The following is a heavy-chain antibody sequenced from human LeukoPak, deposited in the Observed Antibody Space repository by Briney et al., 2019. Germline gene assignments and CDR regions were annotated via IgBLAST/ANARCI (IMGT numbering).Heavy chain of an antibody. CDR3: ARIAARLYFDH. J-gene: IGHJ4*02. CDR2: IYSGGNT. D-gene: IGHD6-6*01. CDR1: GFTVSSNY. V-gene: IGHV3-66*01. Sequence: GGSLRLSCVASGFTVSSNYMSWVRQAPGKGLEWVSVIYSGGNTYYADSVKGRFTISRDNSKNTLYLQMNSLRAEDTAVYYCARIAARLYFDHWGQGTLVTVSS.